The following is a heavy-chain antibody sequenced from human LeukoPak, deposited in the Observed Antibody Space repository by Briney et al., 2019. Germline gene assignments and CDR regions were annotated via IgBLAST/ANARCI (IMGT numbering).Heavy chain of an antibody. D-gene: IGHD3-10*02. Sequence: PSETLSLTCTVSGGSISSSSYYWDWIRQPPGKGLEWIGSIYSSGSTYYNPSLQSRVTISADTSKNQFSLNLTSVTAADTAVYYCARDMFSGYYYYMDVWAKGPRSPSP. CDR2: IYSSGST. V-gene: IGHV4-39*07. CDR1: GGSISSSSYY. J-gene: IGHJ6*03. CDR3: ARDMFSGYYYYMDV.